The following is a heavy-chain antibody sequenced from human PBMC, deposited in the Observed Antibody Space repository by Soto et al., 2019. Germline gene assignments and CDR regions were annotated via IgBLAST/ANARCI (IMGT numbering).Heavy chain of an antibody. Sequence: EVQLLESGGQLVQPGGSLRLSCAASGFTFNTYTMNWVRQAPGKGLEWVSGIYGDGSGTHYADSVKGRFTISSDKSKNMLYPQMNSLRSEDTAVYYCAKDRHPDSIWTVDFWGQGTLVTVSS. J-gene: IGHJ4*02. CDR2: IYGDGSGT. CDR1: GFTFNTYT. D-gene: IGHD3-22*01. V-gene: IGHV3-23*01. CDR3: AKDRHPDSIWTVDF.